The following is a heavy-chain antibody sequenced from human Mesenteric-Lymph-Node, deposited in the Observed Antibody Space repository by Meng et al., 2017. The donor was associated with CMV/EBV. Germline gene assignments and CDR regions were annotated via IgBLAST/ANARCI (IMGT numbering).Heavy chain of an antibody. CDR3: AVQGRWGALDY. V-gene: IGHV1-2*02. CDR1: GYIFTGYY. J-gene: IGHJ4*02. Sequence: ASVKVSCKTSGYIFTGYYIHWVRQAPGQGLEWMGWLDPNSGTTNYAQKFQGRVTMTRDTSINTAYMELSSMTSDDTAMYYCAVQGRWGALDYWGQGTRVTVSS. CDR2: LDPNSGTT. D-gene: IGHD4-23*01.